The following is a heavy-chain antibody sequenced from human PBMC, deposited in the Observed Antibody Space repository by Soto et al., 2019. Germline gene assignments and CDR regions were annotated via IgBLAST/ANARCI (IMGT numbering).Heavy chain of an antibody. Sequence: QVLLVQSGSEVKKPGASMKVSCQTSGYTFSDFALTWVLQVPDKGLEWLGWISPYTGKTSYAQRVHDRVALTTDTSTRTAYLELRRLTSDVTAVYYCARLGWELLSGRRYFDYWGQGTLVTVSS. CDR3: ARLGWELLSGRRYFDY. CDR1: GYTFSDFA. V-gene: IGHV1-18*04. D-gene: IGHD1-26*01. J-gene: IGHJ4*02. CDR2: ISPYTGKT.